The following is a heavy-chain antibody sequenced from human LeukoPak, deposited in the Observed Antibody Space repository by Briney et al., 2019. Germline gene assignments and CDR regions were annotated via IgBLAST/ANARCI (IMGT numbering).Heavy chain of an antibody. CDR2: IYYSGGT. Sequence: PSETLSLTCTVSGGSISSYYWSWIRQPPGKGLEWIGYIYYSGGTNYNPSLKSRVTISVDTSKNQFSLKLSSVTAADTAVYYCARGGVVAARPLDYWGQGTLVTVSS. D-gene: IGHD2-15*01. CDR3: ARGGVVAARPLDY. J-gene: IGHJ4*02. CDR1: GGSISSYY. V-gene: IGHV4-59*01.